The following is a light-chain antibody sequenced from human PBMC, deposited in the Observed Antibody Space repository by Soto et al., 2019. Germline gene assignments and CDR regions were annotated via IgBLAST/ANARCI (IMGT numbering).Light chain of an antibody. V-gene: IGKV3-15*01. CDR2: GAS. CDR3: QQYNNRPPV. CDR1: QSVSSN. J-gene: IGKJ1*01. Sequence: EIVLTQSPGTLSLSPGERAILSCRASQSVSSNLAWCRQKPGQAPRLLIRGASTRAARTAARFSGSESGTLFTLTISSLQSEDFAVDYCQQYNNRPPVLGQGTEVDI.